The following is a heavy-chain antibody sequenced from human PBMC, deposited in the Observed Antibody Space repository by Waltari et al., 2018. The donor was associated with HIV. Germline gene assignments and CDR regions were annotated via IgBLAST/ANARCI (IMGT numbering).Heavy chain of an antibody. J-gene: IGHJ4*02. CDR2: MGPDSRDI. Sequence: LVESGGALVKPGGSLRLSCAASGFTFRDYFMRGIRQAPGKGLEWFEYMGPDSRDIEYADSVKGRCTISRDNAKNSLYLQMNSLRVEDTALYYCARAFHDKSGYYPFDHWGQGTLVTVSS. CDR1: GFTFRDYF. CDR3: ARAFHDKSGYYPFDH. V-gene: IGHV3-11*04. D-gene: IGHD3-22*01.